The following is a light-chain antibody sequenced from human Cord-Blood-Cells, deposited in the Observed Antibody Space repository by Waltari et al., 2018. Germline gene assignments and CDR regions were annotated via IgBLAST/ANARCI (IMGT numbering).Light chain of an antibody. Sequence: DIQMTQSPYTLSASVGDRVTITCRASQSISSWLAWYQQKPGKAPKLLIYKASSLESGVPSRFSGSGSGTECTLTISSLQPDDFATYYCQQYNSYSRTFGQGTKVEIK. V-gene: IGKV1-5*03. CDR3: QQYNSYSRT. CDR1: QSISSW. CDR2: KAS. J-gene: IGKJ1*01.